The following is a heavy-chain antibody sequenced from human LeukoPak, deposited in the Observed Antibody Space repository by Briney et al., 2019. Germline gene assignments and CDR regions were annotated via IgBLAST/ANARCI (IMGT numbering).Heavy chain of an antibody. CDR3: ASVPLLYYYGMDV. V-gene: IGHV1-69*04. J-gene: IGHJ6*02. Sequence: ASVKVSCKASGGTFSSYAISWVRQAPGQGLEWMGRIIPILGIANYAQKFQGRVTITADKSTSTAYMELSSLRSEDTAVYYCASVPLLYYYGMDVWGQGTTVTVSS. CDR2: IIPILGIA. D-gene: IGHD2-15*01. CDR1: GGTFSSYA.